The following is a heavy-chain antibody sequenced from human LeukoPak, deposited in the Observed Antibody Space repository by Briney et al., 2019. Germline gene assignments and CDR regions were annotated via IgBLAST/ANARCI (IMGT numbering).Heavy chain of an antibody. CDR2: IYSGGST. CDR1: GFTFSSYS. V-gene: IGHV3-53*01. Sequence: GGSLRLSCAASGFTFSSYSMNWVRQAPGKGLEWVSVIYSGGSTYYADSVKGRFTISRDNSKNTLYLQMNSLRAEDTAVYYCARGGSSGYYVDYWGQGTLVTVSS. D-gene: IGHD3-22*01. J-gene: IGHJ4*02. CDR3: ARGGSSGYYVDY.